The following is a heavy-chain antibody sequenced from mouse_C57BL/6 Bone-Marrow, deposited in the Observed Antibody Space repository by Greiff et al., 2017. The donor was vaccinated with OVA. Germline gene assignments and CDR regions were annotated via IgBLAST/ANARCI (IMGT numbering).Heavy chain of an antibody. CDR3: GRWYWGRVYAMED. V-gene: IGHV1-59*01. CDR2: IDPSDSYT. J-gene: IGHJ4*01. D-gene: IGHD4-1*01. CDR1: GYTFTSYW. Sequence: QVQLKQPGAELVRPGTSVKLSCKASGYTFTSYWMHWVKQRPGQGLEWIGVIDPSDSYTNYNQKFKGKATLTVDTSSSTAYMQLSSLTSEDSAVYDGGRWYWGRVYAMEDWGQGTSVTVAS.